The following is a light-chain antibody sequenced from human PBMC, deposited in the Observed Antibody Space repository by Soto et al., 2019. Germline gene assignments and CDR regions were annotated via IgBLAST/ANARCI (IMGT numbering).Light chain of an antibody. Sequence: QSVLTQPASVSGSPGQSITISCTGTSSDVGGYNYVSWYQQHPGKAPKLMIYEVSNRPSGVSNRFSGCKSGNTASLTISGLQAEDEADYYCSSYTSSSTLNVFGTGTKVTVL. V-gene: IGLV2-14*01. J-gene: IGLJ1*01. CDR1: SSDVGGYNY. CDR2: EVS. CDR3: SSYTSSSTLNV.